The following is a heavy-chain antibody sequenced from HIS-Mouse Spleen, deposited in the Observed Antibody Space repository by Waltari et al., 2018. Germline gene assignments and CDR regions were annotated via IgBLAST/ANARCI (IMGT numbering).Heavy chain of an antibody. CDR3: AREYYDFWSGYLDY. CDR1: GGTFSSYA. CDR2: IIPIFGTA. J-gene: IGHJ4*02. D-gene: IGHD3-3*01. V-gene: IGHV1-69*01. Sequence: QVQLVQSGAEVKKPGSSVKVSCKASGGTFSSYAISWVRQAPGQGLEWMGGIIPIFGTANYAQKCQGRVTITADESTSTAYMELSSLRSEDTAVYYCAREYYDFWSGYLDYWGQGTLVTVSS.